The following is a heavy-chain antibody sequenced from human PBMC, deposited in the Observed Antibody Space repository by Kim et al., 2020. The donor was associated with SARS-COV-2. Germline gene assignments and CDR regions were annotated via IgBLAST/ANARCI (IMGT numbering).Heavy chain of an antibody. CDR2: IWYDGSNK. V-gene: IGHV3-33*06. CDR3: AKDWGSGIAAAGTVDY. CDR1: GFTFSSYG. D-gene: IGHD6-13*01. J-gene: IGHJ4*02. Sequence: GGSLRLSCAASGFTFSSYGMHWVRQAPGKGLEWVAVIWYDGSNKYYADSVKGRFTISRDNSKNTLYLQMNSLRAEDTAVYYCAKDWGSGIAAAGTVDYWGQGTLVTVSS.